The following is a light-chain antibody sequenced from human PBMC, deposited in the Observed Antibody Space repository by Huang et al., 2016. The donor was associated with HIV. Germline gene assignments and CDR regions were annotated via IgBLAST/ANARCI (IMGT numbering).Light chain of an antibody. CDR2: GVS. Sequence: DIQMTQSPSTMSASVGDRVTITCRARQGMHDYLAWFQQKPGNAPKRLIYGVSSLQSGVPSRFSGSGSGKEFTLIINSLQPEDIATYYCLQYAGDSFSFGGGTKVEIK. CDR3: LQYAGDSFS. V-gene: IGKV1-17*03. CDR1: QGMHDY. J-gene: IGKJ4*01.